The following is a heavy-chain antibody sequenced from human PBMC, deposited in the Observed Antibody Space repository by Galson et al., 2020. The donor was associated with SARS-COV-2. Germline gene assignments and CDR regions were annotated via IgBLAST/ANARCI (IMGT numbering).Heavy chain of an antibody. J-gene: IGHJ6*02. V-gene: IGHV3-49*03. D-gene: IGHD2-21*01. CDR1: GFTFGDYA. Sequence: GGSLRLSCTTSGFTFGDYAVSWFRQAPGKGLEWVGFIRSKLYAGTTDYAASVKGRFTISRDVSKSIAYLQMNSLKTEDTAVYYCTRDRDLCLPCIDVWGPGTTVTVSS. CDR2: IRSKLYAGTT. CDR3: TRDRDLCLPCIDV.